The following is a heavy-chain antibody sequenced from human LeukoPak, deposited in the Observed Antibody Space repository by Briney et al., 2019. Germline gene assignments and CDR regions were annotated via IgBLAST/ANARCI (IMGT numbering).Heavy chain of an antibody. J-gene: IGHJ4*02. D-gene: IGHD2-21*02. CDR3: AKALEVTAIFDY. CDR2: IYRGGST. Sequence: PGGSLRLSCAASGFTVSSYYMSWVRQAPGKGLEWVSIIYRGGSTHYADSVKGRFTISRDNSKNTLYLQMNSLRAEDTAVYYCAKALEVTAIFDYWGQGTLVTVSS. V-gene: IGHV3-53*01. CDR1: GFTVSSYY.